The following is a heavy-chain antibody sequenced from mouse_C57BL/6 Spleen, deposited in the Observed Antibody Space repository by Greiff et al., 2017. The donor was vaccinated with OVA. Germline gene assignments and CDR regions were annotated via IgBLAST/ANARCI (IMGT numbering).Heavy chain of an antibody. CDR3: ARGGYYLPYYFDY. J-gene: IGHJ2*01. Sequence: VQLQQPGAELVKPGASVKLSCKASGYTFTSYWMQWVKQRPGQGLEWIGEIDPSDSYTNYNQKFKGKATLTVDTSSSTAYMQLSSLTSEDSAVYYCARGGYYLPYYFDYWGQGTTLTVSS. CDR1: GYTFTSYW. CDR2: IDPSDSYT. V-gene: IGHV1-50*01. D-gene: IGHD2-1*01.